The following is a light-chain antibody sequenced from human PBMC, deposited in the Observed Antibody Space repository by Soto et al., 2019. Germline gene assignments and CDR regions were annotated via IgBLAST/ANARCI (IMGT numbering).Light chain of an antibody. J-gene: IGKJ1*01. CDR3: QQYNSYAWT. CDR2: DAS. CDR1: QSISSW. V-gene: IGKV1-5*01. Sequence: DIQMTQSPSTLSASVGDRVTITCRASQSISSWLAWYQQKPGKAPKLLIYDASSLESGVPSRFSGSGSGTEFTLTIISLQPDYFSTYYCQQYNSYAWTFGQGTKVEIK.